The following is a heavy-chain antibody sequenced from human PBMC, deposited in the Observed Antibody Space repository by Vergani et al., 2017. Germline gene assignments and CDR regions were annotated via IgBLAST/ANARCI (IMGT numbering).Heavy chain of an antibody. CDR1: GFTFSSYA. CDR3: AKDLVSTTAVGSGSYYFDY. V-gene: IGHV3-23*01. CDR2: ISGSGGST. D-gene: IGHD3-10*01. Sequence: EVQLLESGGGLVQPGGSLRLSCAASGFTFSSYAMSWVRQVQGRGLEWVSAISGSGGSTYYADSVKGRFTISRDNSKNTLYLQMNSLRAEDTAVYYCAKDLVSTTAVGSGSYYFDYWGQGTLVTVSS. J-gene: IGHJ4*02.